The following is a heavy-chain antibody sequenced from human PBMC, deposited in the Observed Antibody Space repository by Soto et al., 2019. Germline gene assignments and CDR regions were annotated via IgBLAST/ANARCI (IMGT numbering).Heavy chain of an antibody. CDR1: GFTFSSYG. D-gene: IGHD2-15*01. CDR2: ISYDGSNT. Sequence: QVQLVESGGGVVQPGRSLRLSCAASGFTFSSYGMHWVRQAPGKGLEWVAVISYDGSNTHYADSVKGRFTISRDNSKNTLSLQMNSLRAEDTAIYYCTTAGSGSCYSDSRNWGQGTLVTVSS. J-gene: IGHJ4*02. CDR3: TTAGSGSCYSDSRN. V-gene: IGHV3-30*03.